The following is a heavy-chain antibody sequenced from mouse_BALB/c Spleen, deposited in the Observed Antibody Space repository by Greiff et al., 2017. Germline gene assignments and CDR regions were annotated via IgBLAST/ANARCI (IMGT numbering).Heavy chain of an antibody. CDR2: IWAGGST. D-gene: IGHD2-1*01. CDR1: GFSLTSYG. CDR3: ARSYGNYDYYAMDY. V-gene: IGHV2-9*02. Sequence: VQLVESGPGLVAPSQSLSITCTVSGFSLTSYGVHWVRQPPGKGLEWLGVIWAGGSTNYNSALMSRLSISKDNSKSQVFLKMNSLQTDDTAMYYCARSYGNYDYYAMDYWGQGTSVTVSS. J-gene: IGHJ4*01.